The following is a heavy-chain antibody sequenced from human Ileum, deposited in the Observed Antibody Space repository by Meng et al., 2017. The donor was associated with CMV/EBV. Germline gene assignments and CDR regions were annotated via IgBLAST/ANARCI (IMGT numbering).Heavy chain of an antibody. V-gene: IGHV1-69*05. J-gene: IGHJ6*02. CDR1: GGTFSSYA. D-gene: IGHD6-6*01. CDR2: IITIFGTA. Sequence: SVKVSCKASGGTFSSYAISWVRQAPGQGLEWMGGIITIFGTANYAQKFQGRVTITTDESTSTAYMELSSLRSEDTAVYYCARYIEARPDYYYGMDVWGQGTTVTVSS. CDR3: ARYIEARPDYYYGMDV.